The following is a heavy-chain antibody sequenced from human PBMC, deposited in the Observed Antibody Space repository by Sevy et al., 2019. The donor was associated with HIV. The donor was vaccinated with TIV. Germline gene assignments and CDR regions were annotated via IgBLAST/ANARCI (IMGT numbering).Heavy chain of an antibody. CDR3: ARDDYGDSMDDWFDP. D-gene: IGHD4-17*01. J-gene: IGHJ5*02. V-gene: IGHV1-18*04. CDR1: GYTFTSYG. CDR2: ISAYNGNT. Sequence: ASVKVSCKASGYTFTSYGISWVRQAPGQGLEWMGWISAYNGNTNYAQKLQGRVTMTTDTSTGTAYTELRSLRSDDTAVYYCARDDYGDSMDDWFDPWGQGTLVTVSS.